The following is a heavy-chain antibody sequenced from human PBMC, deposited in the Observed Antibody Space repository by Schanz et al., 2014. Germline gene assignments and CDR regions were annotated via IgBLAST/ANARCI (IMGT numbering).Heavy chain of an antibody. CDR2: ISYDGNNQ. Sequence: QVQVVESGGCVVQPGRSLRLSCAVSGLTHSDNAVHWVRQIPGKGLEWVAFISYDGNNQYYADSVKGRFTISRDNAKNSLYLQMTGLRAEDTAVYYCAAHETLSTTACYPSWGQGTLVAVSS. J-gene: IGHJ4*02. D-gene: IGHD2-2*01. CDR1: GLTHSDNA. V-gene: IGHV3-30*19. CDR3: AAHETLSTTACYPS.